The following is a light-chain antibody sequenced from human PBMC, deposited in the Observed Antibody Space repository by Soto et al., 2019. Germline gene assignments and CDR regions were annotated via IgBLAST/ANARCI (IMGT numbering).Light chain of an antibody. CDR2: TAC. CDR3: QQYNSYPWT. CDR1: QSISSW. V-gene: IGKV1-5*03. J-gene: IGKJ1*01. Sequence: DFQMTQSPSTLSASVGDRVTIICRASQSISSWLALYQQKPRKAPQLLIYTACSLASGVPSRFSGSGSGTEFTLTISSLQPDDFATYYCQQYNSYPWTFGQGTKVEIK.